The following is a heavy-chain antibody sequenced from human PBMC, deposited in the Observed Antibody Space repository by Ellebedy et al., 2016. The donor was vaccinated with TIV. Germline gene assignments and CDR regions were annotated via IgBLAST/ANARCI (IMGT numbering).Heavy chain of an antibody. Sequence: SETLSLXXTVSGGSISSYYWSWIRQPPGKGLEWIGYIYYSGSTNYNPSLKSRVTISVDTSKNQFSLKLSSVTAADTAVYYCARDAVYDFWSGYYKGGVGWFDPWGQGTLVTVSS. J-gene: IGHJ5*02. CDR2: IYYSGST. V-gene: IGHV4-59*01. D-gene: IGHD3-3*01. CDR1: GGSISSYY. CDR3: ARDAVYDFWSGYYKGGVGWFDP.